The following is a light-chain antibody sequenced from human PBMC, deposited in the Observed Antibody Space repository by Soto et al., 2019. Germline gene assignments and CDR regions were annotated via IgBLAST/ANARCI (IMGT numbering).Light chain of an antibody. CDR1: SSDVGGYNY. J-gene: IGLJ2*01. Sequence: QSALTQPASVSGSPGQSITISCTGTSSDVGGYNYVSWYQQHPGKAPKLMIYDVSNRPSGVSNRFSGSKSGNTASLTISGLQAEDEADYYCSSYTSSNTPSVVFGGGTKVTVL. V-gene: IGLV2-14*01. CDR2: DVS. CDR3: SSYTSSNTPSVV.